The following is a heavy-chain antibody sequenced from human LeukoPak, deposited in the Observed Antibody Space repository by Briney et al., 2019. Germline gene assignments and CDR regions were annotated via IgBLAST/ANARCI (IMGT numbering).Heavy chain of an antibody. Sequence: GGSLRLSCAASGFTVSNYYMSWVRQAPGKGLEWVSVLYTAGSTKYADSVKGRFTISRDNSKNTMYLQMSSLRAEDTAVYYCARDYDYRFDYWGQGTLVTVSS. J-gene: IGHJ4*02. CDR3: ARDYDYRFDY. CDR1: GFTVSNYY. D-gene: IGHD3-16*02. V-gene: IGHV3-66*01. CDR2: LYTAGST.